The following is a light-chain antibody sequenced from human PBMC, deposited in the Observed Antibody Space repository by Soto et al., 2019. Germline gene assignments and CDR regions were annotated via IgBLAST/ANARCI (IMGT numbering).Light chain of an antibody. CDR1: SSDVGGYKF. Sequence: QSALTQPASVSGSPGQSITISCTGTSSDVGGYKFVSWYQQHPGKAPKLMIYEVSNRPSGVSSRFSGSKSGNTASLTISGLQAEDEADYYCSSYTSKSSLIFGGGTKLTVL. CDR2: EVS. CDR3: SSYTSKSSLI. V-gene: IGLV2-14*01. J-gene: IGLJ2*01.